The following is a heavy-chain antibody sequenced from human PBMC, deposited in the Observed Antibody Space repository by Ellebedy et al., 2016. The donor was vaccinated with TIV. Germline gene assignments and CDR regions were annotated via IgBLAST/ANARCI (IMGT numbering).Heavy chain of an antibody. CDR1: GFTFNSYA. CDR2: ISFDGSNK. V-gene: IGHV3-30-3*01. D-gene: IGHD6-19*01. J-gene: IGHJ4*02. Sequence: GESLKISCAASGFTFNSYATHWVRQAPGKGLEWVAVISFDGSNKYYADSVKGRFTLSRDISKNTLNLQMNSLRAEDTAVYYCARARGIAVAGSKGTPDYWGQGTLVTVSS. CDR3: ARARGIAVAGSKGTPDY.